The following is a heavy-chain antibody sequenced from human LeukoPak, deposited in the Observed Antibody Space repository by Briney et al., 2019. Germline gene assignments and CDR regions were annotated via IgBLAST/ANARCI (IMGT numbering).Heavy chain of an antibody. J-gene: IGHJ3*02. V-gene: IGHV1-2*06. CDR1: GGTFSSYA. CDR2: INPNSVAT. Sequence: GASVKVSCKASGGTFSSYAISWVRQAPGQGLEWMGRINPNSVATNYAQKFQGRVTMTRDTSISTAYMGLSRLTSDDTAVYYCARDKGHAFDIWGQGTMVTVSS. CDR3: ARDKGHAFDI.